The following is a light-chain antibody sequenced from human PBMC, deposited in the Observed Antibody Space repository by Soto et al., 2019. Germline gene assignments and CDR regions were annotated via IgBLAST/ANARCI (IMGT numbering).Light chain of an antibody. Sequence: QSVLTQPPSASGTPGQRVTLSCSGSSSNIGGNYVYWYQQFPGTAPKLLIFRNNQRPSGVPDRFSGSKAGTSASLAISGLRSEDEADYYCATWDDSLSVVFGGGTKLTVL. CDR3: ATWDDSLSVV. J-gene: IGLJ2*01. CDR1: SSNIGGNY. CDR2: RNN. V-gene: IGLV1-47*02.